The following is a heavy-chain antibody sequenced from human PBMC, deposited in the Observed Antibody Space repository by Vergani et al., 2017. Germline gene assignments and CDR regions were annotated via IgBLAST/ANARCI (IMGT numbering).Heavy chain of an antibody. J-gene: IGHJ6*03. CDR3: AKDLGGCNCISFSYYMDV. D-gene: IGHD2/OR15-2a*01. CDR1: GFTFTNYG. Sequence: QVQLVESGGGVVQPGGSLRLSCAGSGFTFTNYGMNWVRQAPGKVLERVAFTRFVGIVEYYADSVNGRFTISRDNSQNTVNLKMNSLRLDDTAVYYCAKDLGGCNCISFSYYMDVWGKGTTVTV. CDR2: TRFVGIVE. V-gene: IGHV3-30*02.